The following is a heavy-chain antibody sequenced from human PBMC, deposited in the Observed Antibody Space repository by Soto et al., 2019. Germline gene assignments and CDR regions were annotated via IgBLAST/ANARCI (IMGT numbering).Heavy chain of an antibody. D-gene: IGHD3-10*01. J-gene: IGHJ4*02. CDR2: INPSGGST. V-gene: IGHV1-46*03. Sequence: ASVKVSCKASGYTFTSYYMHWVRQAPGQGLEWMGIINPSGGSTSYAQKFQGRVTMTRDTSTSTVYMELSSLRSEDTAVYYCARDYMVRGVIIGFDYWGQGTLVTVSS. CDR1: GYTFTSYY. CDR3: ARDYMVRGVIIGFDY.